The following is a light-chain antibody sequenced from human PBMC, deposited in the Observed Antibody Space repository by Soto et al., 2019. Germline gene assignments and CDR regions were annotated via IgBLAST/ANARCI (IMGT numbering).Light chain of an antibody. CDR2: GAS. V-gene: IGKV3-20*01. CDR3: QQYGSSPIT. CDR1: QSVSSK. Sequence: DIVMTQAPAALSVSPGERATLSCRASQSVSSKLAWYQQKPGQAPRLLIYGASSRATGIPDRFSGSGSGTDFTLTISRLEPEDFAVYYCQQYGSSPITFGQGTQLDIK. J-gene: IGKJ5*01.